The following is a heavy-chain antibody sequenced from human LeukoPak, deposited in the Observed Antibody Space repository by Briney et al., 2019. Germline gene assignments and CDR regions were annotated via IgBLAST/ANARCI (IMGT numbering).Heavy chain of an antibody. CDR2: IKSKTDGGTT. Sequence: PGGSLRLSCAASGFTFSNAWMSWVRQAPGKGLEWVGRIKSKTDGGTTDYAAPVKGRFTISRDDSKNTLYLQMNSLKTEDTAVYYCTTDAVMGAAAFWALDYWGQGTLVTVSS. J-gene: IGHJ4*02. CDR3: TTDAVMGAAAFWALDY. CDR1: GFTFSNAW. D-gene: IGHD6-13*01. V-gene: IGHV3-15*01.